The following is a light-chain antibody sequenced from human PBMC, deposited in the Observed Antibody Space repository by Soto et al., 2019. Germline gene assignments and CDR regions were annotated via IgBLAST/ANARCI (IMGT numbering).Light chain of an antibody. CDR3: QHYGTSQT. J-gene: IGKJ1*01. V-gene: IGKV3-20*01. Sequence: EIVLTQSPGTLSLSPGERATLSCRASQSVSSSYLTWYQQKPGQAPRLLIYGASSRATGIPDRFSGSGSGTDFALTISRLEPEDFAVYYCQHYGTSQTFGRGTKVEI. CDR1: QSVSSSY. CDR2: GAS.